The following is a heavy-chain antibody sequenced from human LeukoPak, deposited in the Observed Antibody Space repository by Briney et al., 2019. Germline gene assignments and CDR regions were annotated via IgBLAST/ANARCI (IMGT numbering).Heavy chain of an antibody. CDR2: IGGVASDI. D-gene: IGHD1-26*01. Sequence: PGGSLRLSCAASGFTFSDYYMTWIRQAPGKGLEWVSYIGGVASDIHYADSVKGRFTISRDNAKNSVYLQMNSLRAGDTAVYYCARGGALGMDVWGQGTTVTVSS. CDR1: GFTFSDYY. V-gene: IGHV3-11*01. J-gene: IGHJ6*02. CDR3: ARGGALGMDV.